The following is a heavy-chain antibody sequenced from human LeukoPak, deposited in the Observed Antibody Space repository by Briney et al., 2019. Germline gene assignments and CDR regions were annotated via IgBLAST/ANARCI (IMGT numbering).Heavy chain of an antibody. Sequence: ASVKVSCTASGYTLTGYHIHWVRQAPGQGLEWMGWINPNSGVTNYAQKFQGRVTMTRDTSISTAYMELSRLTSDDTAVYYCASRDGPQGAFDYWGQGTLVTVSS. CDR2: INPNSGVT. CDR3: ASRDGPQGAFDY. CDR1: GYTLTGYH. V-gene: IGHV1-2*02. J-gene: IGHJ4*02. D-gene: IGHD5-24*01.